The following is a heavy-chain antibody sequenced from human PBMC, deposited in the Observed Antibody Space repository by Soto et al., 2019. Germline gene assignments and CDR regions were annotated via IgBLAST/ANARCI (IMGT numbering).Heavy chain of an antibody. CDR2: IAYDGSNK. V-gene: IGHV3-30*18. J-gene: IGHJ4*02. CDR3: AKNHQRAPSRDGYNLIDY. CDR1: GFTFSDYG. Sequence: GGSLRLSCAASGFTFSDYGMHWVRQAPGKGLEWVAVIAYDGSNKYYADSVKGRFTISRDNSKNTLYLQMDSLRAEDTAVYYCAKNHQRAPSRDGYNLIDYWGQGTLVTVSS. D-gene: IGHD5-12*01.